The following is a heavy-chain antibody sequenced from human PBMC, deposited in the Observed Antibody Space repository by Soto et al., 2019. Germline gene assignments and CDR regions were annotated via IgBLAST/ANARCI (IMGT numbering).Heavy chain of an antibody. V-gene: IGHV3-30*18. CDR3: AKARVRIVGANSFDY. D-gene: IGHD1-26*01. CDR2: ISDNGDKR. J-gene: IGHJ4*02. CDR1: GFTFSSYG. Sequence: QVQLVESGGGVVQPGRSLRLSCVASGFTFSSYGMHWVRQPPGKGLKWVALISDNGDKRYYADSVKGRFTISRDNSKNTLYLQMNGLRPGDTAVYFCAKARVRIVGANSFDYWGQGSLVTVSS.